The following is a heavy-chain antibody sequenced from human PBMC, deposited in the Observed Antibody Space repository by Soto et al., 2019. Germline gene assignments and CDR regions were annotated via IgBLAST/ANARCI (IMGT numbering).Heavy chain of an antibody. CDR1: GGSISSGGYS. D-gene: IGHD3-22*01. Sequence: SETLSLTCAVSGGSISSGGYSWSWIRQPPGKGLEWIGYIYRSGSTYYNPSLKSRVTISVDRSKNQFSLKLSSVTAADTAVYYCAREYYYDSSGYASPGFDPWGQGTLVTVSS. J-gene: IGHJ5*02. V-gene: IGHV4-30-2*01. CDR3: AREYYYDSSGYASPGFDP. CDR2: IYRSGST.